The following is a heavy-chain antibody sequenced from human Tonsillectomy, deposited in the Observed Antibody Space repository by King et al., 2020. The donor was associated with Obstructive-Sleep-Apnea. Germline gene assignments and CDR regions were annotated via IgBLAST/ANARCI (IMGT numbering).Heavy chain of an antibody. Sequence: VQLVESGGGLVQPGGSLRLSCAASGFTFSSYAMSWVRQAPGKGLEWVSAISGSGGSTYDADSVKGRFTISRDNSKNTLYLQMNILRAEDTAVYYCANGYGSGSHGKFDPWGQGTLVTVSS. V-gene: IGHV3-23*04. CDR3: ANGYGSGSHGKFDP. J-gene: IGHJ5*02. CDR1: GFTFSSYA. CDR2: ISGSGGST. D-gene: IGHD3-10*01.